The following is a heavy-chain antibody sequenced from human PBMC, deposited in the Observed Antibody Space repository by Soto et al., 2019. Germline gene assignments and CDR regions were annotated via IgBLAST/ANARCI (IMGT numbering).Heavy chain of an antibody. Sequence: GASVKVSCKASGYTFTIYGLSWVRQAPGQGLEWMGWISAYSGNTNYAQKVQGRVTMTTDTSTSTAYMELRSLRSDDTAVYYCARDRVSGSVSSWFDPWGQGTLVTVSS. D-gene: IGHD2-8*02. V-gene: IGHV1-18*01. CDR3: ARDRVSGSVSSWFDP. CDR1: GYTFTIYG. J-gene: IGHJ5*02. CDR2: ISAYSGNT.